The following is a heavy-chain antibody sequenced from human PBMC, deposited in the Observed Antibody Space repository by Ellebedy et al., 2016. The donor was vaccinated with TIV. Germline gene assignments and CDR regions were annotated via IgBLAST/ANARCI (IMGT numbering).Heavy chain of an antibody. D-gene: IGHD3-3*01. CDR2: IKQDGSEK. CDR1: GFTFSSYW. CDR3: ARENDFGVVMINYYYYMDV. J-gene: IGHJ6*03. V-gene: IGHV3-7*01. Sequence: GESLKISXAASGFTFSSYWMSWVRQAPGKRLEWVANIKQDGSEKYYVDSVKGRFTISRDNAKNSLYLQMNSLRAEDTAVYYCARENDFGVVMINYYYYMDVWGKGTTVTVSS.